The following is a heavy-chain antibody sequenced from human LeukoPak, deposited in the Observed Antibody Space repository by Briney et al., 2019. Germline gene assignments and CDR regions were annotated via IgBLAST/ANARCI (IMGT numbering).Heavy chain of an antibody. J-gene: IGHJ5*01. CDR2: ISYRGNT. V-gene: IGHV4-39*07. CDR1: GGSITSSEYN. D-gene: IGHD3-10*01. Sequence: PSETLSLTCTVSGGSITSSEYNWGWIRQPPGKGLEWIGSISYRGNTYYNPSLESRVTVSVDTSKNQFSLTLNSVTAADTAVYFCARSRQASGLFNSWGQGTLVVVSS. CDR3: ARSRQASGLFNS.